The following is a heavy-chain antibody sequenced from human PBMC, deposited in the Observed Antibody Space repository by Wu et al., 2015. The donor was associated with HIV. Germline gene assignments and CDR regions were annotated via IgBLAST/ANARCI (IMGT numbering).Heavy chain of an antibody. CDR3: ARAKHRLTSSHVFDF. V-gene: IGHV1-18*01. D-gene: IGHD3-3*01. Sequence: QVQLVQSGAEVKKPGASVKVSCKASGYTFTSYGISWVRQAPGQGLEWMGWISAYNGNTNYAQKLQGRVTITADESSTTVYMDLSGLTSEDTAIYFCARAKHRLTSSHVFDFWGQGTLVTVSS. CDR2: ISAYNGNT. J-gene: IGHJ4*02. CDR1: GYTFTSYG.